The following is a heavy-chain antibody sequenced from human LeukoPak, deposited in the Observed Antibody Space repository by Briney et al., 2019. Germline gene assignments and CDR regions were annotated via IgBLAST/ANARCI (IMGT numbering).Heavy chain of an antibody. J-gene: IGHJ4*02. CDR1: GFTFSSYS. Sequence: GGSLRLSCAASGFTFSSYSMNWVRQAPGKGLEWVSYISSGSSTIYYADSVKGRFTVSRDNAKNSLYLQMNSLRDEDTAVYYCARDPRNYGGNPNYWGPGTLVTVSS. CDR2: ISSGSSTI. V-gene: IGHV3-48*02. D-gene: IGHD4-23*01. CDR3: ARDPRNYGGNPNY.